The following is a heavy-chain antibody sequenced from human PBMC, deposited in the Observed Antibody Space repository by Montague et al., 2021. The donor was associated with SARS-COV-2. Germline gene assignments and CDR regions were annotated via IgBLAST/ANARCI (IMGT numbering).Heavy chain of an antibody. V-gene: IGHV4-4*02. Sequence: SETLSLTCVVSGDSISTGNWWTWVSLPPGKGLEWVGEIYHTGSTNYKPSPKSRLSMSFDKSWNQFSLRVTCVTAADTAIFYWPRKGGGRLDLVDWGQGTLVTVSS. CDR1: GDSISTGNW. J-gene: IGHJ4*02. CDR2: IYHTGST. D-gene: IGHD1-26*01. CDR3: PRKGGGRLDLVD.